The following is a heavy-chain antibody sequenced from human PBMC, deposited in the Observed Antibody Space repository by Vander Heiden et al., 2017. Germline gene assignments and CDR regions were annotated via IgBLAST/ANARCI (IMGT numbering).Heavy chain of an antibody. D-gene: IGHD3-9*01. Sequence: QLQAPGPGLVKPSEPLSLTCAVSGGSVTYSSNYWAWIRQPPGKGLEWIGSIFFDGSTYYTPSLKSRVTMSVDTSKNQFSLNLISVTAADTAVYYCARQKRYYDTLTGYPDYWGQGTLVIGSS. CDR3: ARQKRYYDTLTGYPDY. CDR1: GGSVTYSSNY. V-gene: IGHV4-39*01. J-gene: IGHJ4*02. CDR2: IFFDGST.